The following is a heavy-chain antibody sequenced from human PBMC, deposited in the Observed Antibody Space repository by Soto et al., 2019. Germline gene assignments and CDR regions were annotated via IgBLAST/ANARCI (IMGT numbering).Heavy chain of an antibody. CDR2: IGSKANSYAT. CDR3: TIRDGYSLDY. V-gene: IGHV3-73*01. D-gene: IGHD4-4*01. CDR1: GFTFSGSA. Sequence: SLRLSCAASGFTFSGSAMHWVRQASGKGLEWVGRIGSKANSYATAYAASVKGRFTISRDDSKNTAYLQMNSLKTEDTAVYYCTIRDGYSLDYWGQGTLVTSPQ. J-gene: IGHJ4*02.